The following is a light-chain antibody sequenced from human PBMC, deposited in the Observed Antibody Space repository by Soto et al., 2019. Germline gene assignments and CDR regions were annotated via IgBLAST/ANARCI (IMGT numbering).Light chain of an antibody. CDR1: QSISNS. CDR3: QQSYSTPYT. V-gene: IGKV1-39*01. J-gene: IGKJ2*01. Sequence: DIQMTQSPSSLSASVGDRVTITCRASQSISNSLNWYQQKPGKAPILLIYAASSLQSGVPSRCSGSGSGTDFTLTISSLQPEDFATYYCQQSYSTPYTFGQGTKLEIK. CDR2: AAS.